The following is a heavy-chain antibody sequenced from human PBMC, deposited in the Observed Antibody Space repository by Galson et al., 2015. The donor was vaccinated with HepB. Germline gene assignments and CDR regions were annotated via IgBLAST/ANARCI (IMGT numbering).Heavy chain of an antibody. D-gene: IGHD3-10*01. CDR2: TYYRSKWYN. V-gene: IGHV6-1*01. CDR1: GDSVSSNSAA. CDR3: ARTPVSAVWFDP. Sequence: CAISGDSVSSNSAAWNWIRQSPSRGLEWLGRTYYRSKWYNDYAVSVKSRITINPDTSKDQFSLQLNSVTPEDTAVYYCARTPVSAVWFDPWGQGTLVTVSS. J-gene: IGHJ5*02.